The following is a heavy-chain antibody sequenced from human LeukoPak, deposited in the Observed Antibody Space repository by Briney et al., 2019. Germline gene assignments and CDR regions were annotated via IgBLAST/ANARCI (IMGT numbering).Heavy chain of an antibody. Sequence: SETLSLTCAVSGGSISSSNWWSWVRQPPGKGLEWIGRIYTSGSTNYNPSLKSRVTMSVDTSKNQFSLKLSSVTAADTAVYYCARSRGYSYGLDYWGQGTLVTVSS. CDR3: ARSRGYSYGLDY. CDR2: IYTSGST. V-gene: IGHV4-4*02. J-gene: IGHJ4*02. CDR1: GGSISSSNW. D-gene: IGHD5-18*01.